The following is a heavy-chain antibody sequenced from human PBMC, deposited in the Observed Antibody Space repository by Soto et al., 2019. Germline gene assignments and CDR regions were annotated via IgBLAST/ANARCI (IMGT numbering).Heavy chain of an antibody. CDR3: ARGQVLRFVEWTHTHYYYGMDV. Sequence: WETLSLTCAAYGGSFSGYYWSWIRQPPGKGLEWIGEINHSGSTNYTPSLKSRVTISVDTSKNQFSLKLSSVTAADTAVYYCARGQVLRFVEWTHTHYYYGMDVWGQGTTVTVSS. V-gene: IGHV4-34*01. D-gene: IGHD3-3*01. CDR2: INHSGST. J-gene: IGHJ6*02. CDR1: GGSFSGYY.